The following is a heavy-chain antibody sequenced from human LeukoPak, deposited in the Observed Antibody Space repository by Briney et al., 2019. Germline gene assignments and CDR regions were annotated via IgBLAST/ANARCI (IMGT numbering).Heavy chain of an antibody. CDR3: VREREGSNSEH. CDR2: IYSDGNT. Sequence: GGSLRLSCAASGFTVSNNRLSWVRQAPGMGLEWVSTIYSDGNTYYPDSVKGRFTISRDGSKDTLYLQLNSLRTEDTAIYYCVREREGSNSEHWGQGTLVTVSS. V-gene: IGHV3-53*01. CDR1: GFTVSNNR. J-gene: IGHJ1*01. D-gene: IGHD1-26*01.